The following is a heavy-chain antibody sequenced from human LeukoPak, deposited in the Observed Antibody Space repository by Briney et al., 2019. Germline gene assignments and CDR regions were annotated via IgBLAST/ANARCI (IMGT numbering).Heavy chain of an antibody. CDR1: GFTFSSYG. D-gene: IGHD6-13*01. J-gene: IGHJ5*02. CDR2: ISYDGSNK. Sequence: GRSLRLSCAASGFTFSSYGMHWVRQAPGKGLEWVAVISYDGSNKYYADSVKGRFTISRDNSKNTLYLQMNSLRAEDTAVYYCARDPSSSSWYTFDPWGQGTLVTVSS. V-gene: IGHV3-30*19. CDR3: ARDPSSSSWYTFDP.